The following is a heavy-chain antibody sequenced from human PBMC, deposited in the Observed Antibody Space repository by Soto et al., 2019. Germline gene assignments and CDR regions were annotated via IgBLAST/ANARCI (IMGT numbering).Heavy chain of an antibody. Sequence: QVQLQESGPGLVEPSGTLSLTCGVSGDSFSSSTWWTWTLQPPAKGLEWIGDILHTGHTDYSPSLRNRITISIDTPKKELSLRLSSVTATDTAVYYSARSQRRVDGKWFFDYWGPAALVTVSS. CDR1: GDSFSSSTW. J-gene: IGHJ4*02. D-gene: IGHD3-22*01. V-gene: IGHV4-4*02. CDR2: ILHTGHT. CDR3: ARSQRRVDGKWFFDY.